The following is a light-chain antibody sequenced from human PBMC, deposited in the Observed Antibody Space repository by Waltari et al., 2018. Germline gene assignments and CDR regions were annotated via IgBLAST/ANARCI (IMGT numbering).Light chain of an antibody. CDR1: SSDVGGFDY. J-gene: IGLJ3*02. CDR2: GVT. CDR3: SSYAGSNNWV. Sequence: QSALTQPPSASGSPGQSVTISCAGTSSDVGGFDYVSWYQQQPGKAPKLMIYGVTKRPAGIPDRFSGSNSGNTASLTVSGLQAEDEADYYCSSYAGSNNWVFGGGTKLTVL. V-gene: IGLV2-8*01.